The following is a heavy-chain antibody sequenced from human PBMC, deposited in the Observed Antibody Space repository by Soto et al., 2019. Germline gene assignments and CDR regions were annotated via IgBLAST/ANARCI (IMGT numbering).Heavy chain of an antibody. CDR3: ATSYDSSGLVDY. J-gene: IGHJ4*02. V-gene: IGHV1-24*01. Sequence: ASVKVSFKVSGYTPTEISMHWVRQAPGKGLEWMGGFDPEDGETIYAQKFQGRVTMTEDTSTDTAYMELSSLRSEDTAVYYCATSYDSSGLVDYWGQGTLVTVSS. CDR2: FDPEDGET. D-gene: IGHD3-22*01. CDR1: GYTPTEIS.